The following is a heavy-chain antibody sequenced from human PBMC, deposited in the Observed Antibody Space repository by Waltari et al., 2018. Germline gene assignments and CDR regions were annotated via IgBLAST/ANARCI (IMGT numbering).Heavy chain of an antibody. J-gene: IGHJ5*02. V-gene: IGHV4-34*01. CDR3: ARGRGMIAARRRNWFDP. CDR2: INHSGSN. Sequence: QVQLQQWGAGLLKPSETLSLTCAVYGGSFSGYYWSWIRQPPGKGLEWIGEINHSGSNNYNPSLKSRVTISVDTSKNQFSLKLSSVTAADTAVYYCARGRGMIAARRRNWFDPWGQGTLVTVSS. CDR1: GGSFSGYY. D-gene: IGHD6-6*01.